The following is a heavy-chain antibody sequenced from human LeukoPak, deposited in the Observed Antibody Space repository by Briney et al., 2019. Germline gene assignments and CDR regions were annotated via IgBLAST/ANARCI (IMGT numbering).Heavy chain of an antibody. CDR3: AREFHCSSTSCYTPRLYYYYYYMDV. D-gene: IGHD2-2*02. J-gene: IGHJ6*03. CDR1: GFTFSSYS. V-gene: IGHV3-21*01. CDR2: ISSSSSYI. Sequence: GGSLRLSCAASGFTFSSYSMNWVRQAPGKGLECVSSISSSSSYIYYADSVKGRFTISRDNAKNSLYLPMNSLRAEDTAVYYCAREFHCSSTSCYTPRLYYYYYYMDVWGKGTTVTVSS.